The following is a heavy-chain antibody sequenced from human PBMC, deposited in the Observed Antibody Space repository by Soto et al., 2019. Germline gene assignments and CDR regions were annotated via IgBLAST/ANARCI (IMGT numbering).Heavy chain of an antibody. D-gene: IGHD5-18*01. CDR3: ARDKSGYSYYYFDY. J-gene: IGHJ4*02. V-gene: IGHV4-31*03. CDR1: GGSISSGGYY. Sequence: QVQLQESGPGLVKPSQTLSLTCTVSGGSISSGGYYWSWIRQHPGKGLEWIGCIYYSGSTYYHPSLKSRVTISVDTSKNQFSLKLSSVTAADTAVYYCARDKSGYSYYYFDYWGQGTLVTVSS. CDR2: IYYSGST.